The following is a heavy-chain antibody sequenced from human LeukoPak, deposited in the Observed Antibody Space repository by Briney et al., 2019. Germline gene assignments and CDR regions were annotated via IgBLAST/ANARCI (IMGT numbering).Heavy chain of an antibody. V-gene: IGHV4-34*01. CDR2: INDSGTT. J-gene: IGHJ4*02. CDR3: ARSGRYQIY. Sequence: SETLSLTCAVYGGSFSGYYWSWIRQPPGKGLEWIGEINDSGTTNYNPSLKGRVTISEDTFRNQFSLKLSSVTAADTAVYYCARSGRYQIYWGRGTLVTVSS. D-gene: IGHD3-10*01. CDR1: GGSFSGYY.